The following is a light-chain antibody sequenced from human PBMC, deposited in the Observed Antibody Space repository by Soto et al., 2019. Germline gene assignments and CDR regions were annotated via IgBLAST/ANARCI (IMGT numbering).Light chain of an antibody. CDR3: QQYNNWPRET. CDR1: QSVSSN. Sequence: EIVMTQSPATLSVSPGERATLSCRASQSVSSNLAWYQQKPGQAPRLLIYAASTRHTGIPARFSGSGSGTEFTLPIISLQSEDVAVYYCQQYNNWPRETFGQGTKVEFK. J-gene: IGKJ1*01. V-gene: IGKV3-15*01. CDR2: AAS.